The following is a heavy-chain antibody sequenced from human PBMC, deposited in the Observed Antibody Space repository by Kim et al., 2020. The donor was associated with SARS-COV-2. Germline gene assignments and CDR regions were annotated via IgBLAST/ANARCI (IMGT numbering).Heavy chain of an antibody. CDR3: ARGLIVANTHLDY. V-gene: IGHV3-74*01. Sequence: SADVGKGRFTTSRDNAKSTLYLQMSRLGDEDAAVYYCARGLIVANTHLDYWGQGTLVTVSS. D-gene: IGHD5-12*01. J-gene: IGHJ4*02.